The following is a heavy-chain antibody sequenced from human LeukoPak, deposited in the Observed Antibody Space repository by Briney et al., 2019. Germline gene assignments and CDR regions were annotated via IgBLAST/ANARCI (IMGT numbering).Heavy chain of an antibody. D-gene: IGHD2-8*01. CDR1: GFTFSDYY. V-gene: IGHV3-11*01. CDR3: ARDRGLYDDAFDL. Sequence: KAGGALRLSCAASGFTFSDYYMSWIRQAPGKGLEWVSYTSGGGSTIYYADSMKGRFTISRDNAKNSLYLQMNSLRTDDTVVYYCARDRGLYDDAFDLWGQGTMVTVSS. J-gene: IGHJ3*01. CDR2: TSGGGSTI.